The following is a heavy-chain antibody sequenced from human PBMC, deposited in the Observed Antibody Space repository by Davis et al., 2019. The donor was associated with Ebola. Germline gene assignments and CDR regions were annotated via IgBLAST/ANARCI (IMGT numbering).Heavy chain of an antibody. V-gene: IGHV4-61*08. Sequence: MPGGSLRLSCTVSGGSISSGGYYWSWIRQHPGKGLEWIGYIYYSGSTNYNPSLKSRVTISVDTSKNQFSLKLSSVTAADTAVYYCARDVVEEGFDYWGQGTLVTVSS. CDR1: GGSISSGGYY. D-gene: IGHD2-2*01. CDR3: ARDVVEEGFDY. CDR2: IYYSGST. J-gene: IGHJ4*02.